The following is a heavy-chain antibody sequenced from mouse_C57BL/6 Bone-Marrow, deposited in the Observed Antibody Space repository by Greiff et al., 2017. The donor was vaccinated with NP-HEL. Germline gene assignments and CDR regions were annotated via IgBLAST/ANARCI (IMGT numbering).Heavy chain of an antibody. V-gene: IGHV1-53*01. J-gene: IGHJ4*01. CDR2: INPSNGGT. CDR3: ARRDYSNYYAMDY. D-gene: IGHD2-5*01. CDR1: VYTFTSYW. Sequence: QVQLKQPGTELVKPGASVKLSCKASVYTFTSYWMHWVKQRPGQGLEWIGNINPSNGGTNYNEKFKSKATLTVDKSSSTAYMQLSSLTSEDSAVYYCARRDYSNYYAMDYWGQGTSVTVSS.